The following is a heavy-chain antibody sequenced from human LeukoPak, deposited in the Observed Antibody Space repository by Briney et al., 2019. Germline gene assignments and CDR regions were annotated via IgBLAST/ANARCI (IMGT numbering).Heavy chain of an antibody. V-gene: IGHV3-7*01. CDR1: GFTFSNYW. CDR2: IKQDGSAR. D-gene: IGHD5-12*01. CDR3: AKVRGGYDAAGWFDP. Sequence: PGGSLRLSCAASGFTFSNYWMSWVRQAPGKGLEWVANIKQDGSARYYMDSVKGRFTISRDNSKSSLSLQMNSLKAEDAAVYYCAKVRGGYDAAGWFDPWGQGTLVTVSS. J-gene: IGHJ5*02.